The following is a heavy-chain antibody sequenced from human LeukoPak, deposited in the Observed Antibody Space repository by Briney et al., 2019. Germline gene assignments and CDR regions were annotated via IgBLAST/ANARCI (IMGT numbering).Heavy chain of an antibody. J-gene: IGHJ6*02. CDR2: ISGSGGST. V-gene: IGHV3-23*01. CDR3: AKSYSSGWFTPGMDV. D-gene: IGHD6-19*01. Sequence: GGSLRPSCAASGFTFSSYAMSWVRQAPGKGLEWVSAISGSGGSTYYADSVKGRFTISRDNSKNTLYLQMNSLRAEDTAVYYCAKSYSSGWFTPGMDVWGQGTTVTVSS. CDR1: GFTFSSYA.